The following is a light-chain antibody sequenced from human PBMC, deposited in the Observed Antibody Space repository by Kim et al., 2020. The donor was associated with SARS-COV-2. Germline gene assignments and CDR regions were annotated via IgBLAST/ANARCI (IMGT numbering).Light chain of an antibody. J-gene: IGKJ4*01. V-gene: IGKV3-11*01. CDR2: DAS. CDR1: QSVSDF. CDR3: QQRSSWPS. Sequence: SLSPGERATRSCRASQSVSDFLAWYQQKPGQAPRLLIYDASNRATGIPARFSGSGSGTDFTLTISSLEPEDFAVYYCQQRSSWPSFGGGTKLEI.